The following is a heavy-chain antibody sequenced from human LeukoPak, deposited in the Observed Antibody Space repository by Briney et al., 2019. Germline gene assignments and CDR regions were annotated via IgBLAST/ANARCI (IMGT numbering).Heavy chain of an antibody. J-gene: IGHJ5*02. Sequence: GASVKVSCKASGYTFTGYYMHLVRQAPGQGLEWMGWINPNSGGTNYAQRFQGRVTMTRDTSISTAYMELSRLRSDDTAVYYCARGASGVYTVTTSCFDPWGQGTLVTVSS. V-gene: IGHV1-2*02. CDR3: ARGASGVYTVTTSCFDP. CDR2: INPNSGGT. D-gene: IGHD4-17*01. CDR1: GYTFTGYY.